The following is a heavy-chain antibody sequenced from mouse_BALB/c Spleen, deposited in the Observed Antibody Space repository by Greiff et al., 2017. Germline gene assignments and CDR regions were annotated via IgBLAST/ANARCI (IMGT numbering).Heavy chain of an antibody. CDR1: GYTFTSYW. CDR2: IYPGSGST. D-gene: IGHD1-1*01. CDR3: TRSDYGRVFDY. J-gene: IGHJ2*01. V-gene: IGHV1S22*01. Sequence: LQQPGSELVRPGASVKLSCKASGYTFTSYWMHWVKQRPGQGLEWIGNIYPGSGSTNYDEKFKSKATLTVDTSSSTAYMQLSSLTSEDSAVYYCTRSDYGRVFDYWGQGTTLTVSS.